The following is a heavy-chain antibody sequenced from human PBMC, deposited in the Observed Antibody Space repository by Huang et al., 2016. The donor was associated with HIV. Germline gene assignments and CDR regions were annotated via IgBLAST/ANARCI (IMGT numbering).Heavy chain of an antibody. V-gene: IGHV1-18*01. CDR1: GYTFNIYG. CDR2: ISAQNGKT. J-gene: IGHJ4*02. D-gene: IGHD2-15*01. Sequence: QVHLVQSGAEVKKPGASVRVSCKASGYTFNIYGISWVRQAHGQGLEWVGWISAQNGKTKSAQRLQGRLTMTTDTSTTTVFMELRSLRSDDTAFYYCAGGREYCSGGSCFQGRYFDYWGQGTLVTVSS. CDR3: AGGREYCSGGSCFQGRYFDY.